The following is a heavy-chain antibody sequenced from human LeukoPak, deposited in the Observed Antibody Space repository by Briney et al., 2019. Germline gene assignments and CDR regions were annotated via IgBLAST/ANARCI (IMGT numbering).Heavy chain of an antibody. Sequence: SETLSLTCTVSGGSISSYYWSWIRQPPGKGLEWIGYIYYSGSTNYNPSLKSRVTISVDTSENQFSLKLSSVTAADTAVYYCARVSETVVTRSSYYFDYWGQGTLVTVSS. V-gene: IGHV4-59*01. CDR2: IYYSGST. CDR1: GGSISSYY. CDR3: ARVSETVVTRSSYYFDY. J-gene: IGHJ4*02. D-gene: IGHD4-23*01.